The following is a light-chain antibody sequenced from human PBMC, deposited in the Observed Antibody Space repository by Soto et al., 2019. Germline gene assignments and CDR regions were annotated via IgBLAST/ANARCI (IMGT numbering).Light chain of an antibody. CDR2: GAS. V-gene: IGKV3-15*01. J-gene: IGKJ1*01. CDR1: QSVDIN. Sequence: EIVLTQSPATLSVYPGERVTLSCRASQSVDINLAWYQQKPGQAPRLLIYGASTRATDMPGRFSGRGSGTEFTLTINSLQSEDFAVYYCQQYRNWPRTFGQGTKVDIK. CDR3: QQYRNWPRT.